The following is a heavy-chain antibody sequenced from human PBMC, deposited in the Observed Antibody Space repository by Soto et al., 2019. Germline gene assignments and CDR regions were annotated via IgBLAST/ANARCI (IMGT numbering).Heavy chain of an antibody. CDR2: TYYRSKWYN. V-gene: IGHV6-1*01. CDR3: ARETEYYYDSSGYPNYYYGMDV. J-gene: IGHJ6*02. Sequence: SQTLSPTCAISGDSVSSNSDAWNWIRQSPSRGLEWLGRTYYRSKWYNDYAVSVKSRITINPDTSKNQFSLQLNSVTPQDTAVYYCARETEYYYDSSGYPNYYYGMDVWSQGTTVTISS. D-gene: IGHD3-22*01. CDR1: GDSVSSNSDA.